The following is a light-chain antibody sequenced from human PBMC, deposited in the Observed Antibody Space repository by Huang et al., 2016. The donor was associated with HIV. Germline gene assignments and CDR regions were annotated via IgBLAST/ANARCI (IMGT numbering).Light chain of an antibody. V-gene: IGKV3D-20*01. CDR1: QSVGNNY. J-gene: IGKJ2*01. CDR2: DAH. Sequence: IVLTQSPATLSLSPGERATLTCGASQSVGNNYLAGYQQKPGLAPRLLIYDAHVRATGIPDRFSGSGSGTDFTLTISRLEPEDFAMYYCQQYSTSSYTFGQETKVDI. CDR3: QQYSTSSYT.